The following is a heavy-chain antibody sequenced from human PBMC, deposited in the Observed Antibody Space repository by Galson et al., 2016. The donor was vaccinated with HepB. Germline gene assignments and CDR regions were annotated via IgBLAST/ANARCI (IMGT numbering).Heavy chain of an antibody. CDR3: ARTTYGSGSPVDY. Sequence: ATLSPTCTVSGGSINNYFRHWLRQSSEKRLEWIGYIFYSGSTNYNHSLNSRVTITVDTSKRWSSLRLSSVTASDTAVYYCARTTYGSGSPVDYWGQGTLVTVSS. D-gene: IGHD3-10*01. CDR2: IFYSGST. V-gene: IGHV4-59*01. CDR1: GGSINNYF. J-gene: IGHJ4*02.